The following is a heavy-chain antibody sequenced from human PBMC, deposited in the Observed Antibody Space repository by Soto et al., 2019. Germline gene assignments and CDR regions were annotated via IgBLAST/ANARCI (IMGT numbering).Heavy chain of an antibody. CDR1: GYSFTSYW. CDR3: ARHDYDSSGYVAYYYGMDV. Sequence: GESLKISCKGSGYSFTSYWISWVRQMPGKGLEWMGRIDPSDSYTNNSPSFQGHVTISADKSISTAYLQWSSLKASDTAMYYCARHDYDSSGYVAYYYGMDVWGQGTTVTVSS. CDR2: IDPSDSYT. D-gene: IGHD3-22*01. J-gene: IGHJ6*02. V-gene: IGHV5-10-1*01.